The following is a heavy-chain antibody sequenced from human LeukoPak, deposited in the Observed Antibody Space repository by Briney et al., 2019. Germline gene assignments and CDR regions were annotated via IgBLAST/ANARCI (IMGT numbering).Heavy chain of an antibody. V-gene: IGHV3-30*02. CDR3: AKDRGPLNSGSDVYFDY. J-gene: IGHJ4*02. Sequence: PGGSLRLSCAASGFTFSSYGMHWVRQAPGKGLEWVAFIRYDGSNKYYADSVKGRFTISRDNSKNTLYLQMNSLRAEDTAVYYCAKDRGPLNSGSDVYFDYWGQGTLVTVSS. D-gene: IGHD1-26*01. CDR2: IRYDGSNK. CDR1: GFTFSSYG.